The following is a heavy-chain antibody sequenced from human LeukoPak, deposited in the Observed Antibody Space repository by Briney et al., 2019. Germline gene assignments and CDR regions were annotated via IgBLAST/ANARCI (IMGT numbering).Heavy chain of an antibody. V-gene: IGHV4-34*01. CDR2: INHSGST. D-gene: IGHD3-10*01. Sequence: SETLSLTCAVYGGSFSGYYWSWIRQLPGKGLEWIEEINHSGSTNYNPSLKSRVTISVDTSKNQFSLKLSSVTAADTAVYYCARGRLLLWFGELLYELDYWGQGTLVTVSS. CDR3: ARGRLLLWFGELLYELDY. CDR1: GGSFSGYY. J-gene: IGHJ4*02.